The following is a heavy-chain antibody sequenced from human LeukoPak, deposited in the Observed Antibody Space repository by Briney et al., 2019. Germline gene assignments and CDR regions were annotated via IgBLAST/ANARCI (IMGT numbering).Heavy chain of an antibody. CDR1: AFTLNSYS. CDR2: FGWSGTTI. J-gene: IGHJ4*02. D-gene: IGHD6-19*01. Sequence: PAGSLRLSCVVYAFTLNSYSMNWDRQAPGKGLKWDSYFGWSGTTILYTDSVRERYTVSRDSAKNSLYLQMNSLRCEDSALYYCARDSGSVWSNDYWGQGTLVTVSS. V-gene: IGHV3-48*01. CDR3: ARDSGSVWSNDY.